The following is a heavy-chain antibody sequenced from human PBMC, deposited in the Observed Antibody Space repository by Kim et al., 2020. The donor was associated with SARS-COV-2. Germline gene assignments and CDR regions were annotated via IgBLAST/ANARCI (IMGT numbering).Heavy chain of an antibody. CDR1: GFTFSSYA. CDR3: ARDRSGSYFGGFDY. CDR2: ISYDGSNK. V-gene: IGHV3-30*04. D-gene: IGHD3-10*01. J-gene: IGHJ4*02. Sequence: GGSLRLSCAASGFTFSSYAMHWVRQAPGKGLEWVAVISYDGSNKYYADSVKGRFTISRDNSKNTLYLQMNSLRAEDTAVYYCARDRSGSYFGGFDYWGQGTLVTVSS.